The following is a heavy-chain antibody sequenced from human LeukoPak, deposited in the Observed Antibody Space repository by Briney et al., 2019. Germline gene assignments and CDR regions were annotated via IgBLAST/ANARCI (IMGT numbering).Heavy chain of an antibody. J-gene: IGHJ4*02. CDR2: INPTTGST. Sequence: ASVKVSCKASGYRLTSYFMNRVRQAPGQGLEWMGIINPTTGSTTYAQKFQGRVTMSRDMSTSTVYMELSSLRSDDTAVYYCARVDYQYCDYWGQGTLVTVSS. D-gene: IGHD2-2*01. CDR1: GYRLTSYF. V-gene: IGHV1-46*01. CDR3: ARVDYQYCDY.